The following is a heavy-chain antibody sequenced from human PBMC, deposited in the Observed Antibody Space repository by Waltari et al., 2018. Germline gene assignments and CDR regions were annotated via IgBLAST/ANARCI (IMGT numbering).Heavy chain of an antibody. V-gene: IGHV4-59*11. D-gene: IGHD3-16*01. CDR3: ARVSRGDTFDI. CDR1: GGSISSHY. J-gene: IGHJ3*02. CDR2: IYYSGST. Sequence: QVQLQESGPGLVKPSETLSLTCTVSGGSISSHYWSWIRQPPGKGLEWIGYIYYSGSTNYNPSLKSRVTISVDTSKNQFSLKLSSVTAADTAVYYCARVSRGDTFDIWGQGTMVTVSS.